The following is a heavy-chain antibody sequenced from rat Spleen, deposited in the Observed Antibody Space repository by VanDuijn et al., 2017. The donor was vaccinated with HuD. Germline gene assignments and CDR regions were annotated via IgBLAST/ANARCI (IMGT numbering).Heavy chain of an antibody. CDR3: ARGYKYYFDY. J-gene: IGHJ2*01. Sequence: QVQLKESGPGLVQSSQTLSLTCSVSGFSISSYHINWVRQPPGKGLEWMGVMWSGGTTDYNSNLKSRLSISRDTSKNQIFLKMNSLQSEDTATYYCARGYKYYFDYWGQGVMVTVSS. CDR1: GFSISSYH. V-gene: IGHV2-45*01. D-gene: IGHD1-4*01. CDR2: MWSGGTT.